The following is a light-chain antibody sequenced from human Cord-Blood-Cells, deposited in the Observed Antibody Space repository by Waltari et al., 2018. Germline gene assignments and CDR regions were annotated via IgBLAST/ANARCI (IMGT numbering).Light chain of an antibody. V-gene: IGKV1-33*01. J-gene: IGKJ4*01. CDR3: QQYDNLPLT. CDR2: DAS. Sequence: DIQMTPSPSSVSASVGDSVTITCQASQDISNYLNWYQQKPGKAPKLLIYDASNLETGVPSRFSGSGSGTDFTFTISSLQPEDIATYYGQQYDNLPLTFGGGTKVEIK. CDR1: QDISNY.